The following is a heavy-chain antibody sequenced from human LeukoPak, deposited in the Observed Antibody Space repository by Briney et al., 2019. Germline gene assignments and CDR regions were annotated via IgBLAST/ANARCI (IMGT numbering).Heavy chain of an antibody. CDR3: ARGIVEAGTGYYYYYMDV. D-gene: IGHD6-19*01. CDR1: GGSISSSGYC. CDR2: IDYSGNT. Sequence: SETLSLTCTVSGGSISSSGYCWGWIRQPPGKGLEWIGSIDYSGNTNYNPSLKSRVTIAVDMSKNQFSLKLSSVTAADTAVYYCARGIVEAGTGYYYYYMDVWGKGTTVTVSS. J-gene: IGHJ6*03. V-gene: IGHV4-39*01.